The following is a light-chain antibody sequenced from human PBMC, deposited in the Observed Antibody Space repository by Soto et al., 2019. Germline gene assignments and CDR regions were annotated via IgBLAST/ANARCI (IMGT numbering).Light chain of an antibody. V-gene: IGLV1-44*01. J-gene: IGLJ1*01. CDR3: AAWDDRLNGYV. CDR1: ASNIESNT. CDR2: SND. Sequence: QSVLTQPPSASATPGQRVTISCSGGASNIESNTVTWYKQLPGTAPKLVIYSNDDRPSGVPARFSGSRSGTSASLAISGLQSDDEADYFCAAWDDRLNGYVFGGGTKATVL.